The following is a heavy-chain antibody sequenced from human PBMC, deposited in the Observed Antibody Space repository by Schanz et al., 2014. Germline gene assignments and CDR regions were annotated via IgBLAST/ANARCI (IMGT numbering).Heavy chain of an antibody. CDR2: INPSGGST. J-gene: IGHJ4*02. CDR3: ARGGFFDSTSFDS. Sequence: QVQLVQSGAEVKQPGASVKVSCKASGYTFNNHGISWVRQAPGQGLEWMGIINPSGGSTSYAQKFQGRVTMTRDTSTSTVYMELSSLRSEDTAVYYCARGGFFDSTSFDSWGQGTLVTVSS. CDR1: GYTFNNHG. V-gene: IGHV1-46*02. D-gene: IGHD2-2*01.